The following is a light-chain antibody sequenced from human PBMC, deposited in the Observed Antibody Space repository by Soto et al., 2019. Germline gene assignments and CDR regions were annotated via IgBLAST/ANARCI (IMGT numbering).Light chain of an antibody. CDR2: SNN. Sequence: QSVLTQPPSVSGTPGQRVTISCSGSSSNIGENTVNWYQQLPGTAPKLLIHSNNKRPSGVPDRFSGSKSGTTASLAISGLQAEDEADYYCTSWTTSTTMIFGGGTKVTVL. CDR1: SSNIGENT. V-gene: IGLV1-44*01. CDR3: TSWTTSTTMI. J-gene: IGLJ2*01.